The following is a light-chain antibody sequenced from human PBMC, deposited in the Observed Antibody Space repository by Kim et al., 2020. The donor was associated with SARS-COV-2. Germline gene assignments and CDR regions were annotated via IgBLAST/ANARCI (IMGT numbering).Light chain of an antibody. Sequence: LGQTVRITCQGYSLRSYYASWYQQKPGQAPVLVIYGKNYRPSGIPDRFSGSRSGNAASLTITGAQAEDEADYSCNSRDSSGNHRVVFGGGTQLTVL. J-gene: IGLJ2*01. CDR3: NSRDSSGNHRVV. CDR2: GKN. V-gene: IGLV3-19*01. CDR1: SLRSYY.